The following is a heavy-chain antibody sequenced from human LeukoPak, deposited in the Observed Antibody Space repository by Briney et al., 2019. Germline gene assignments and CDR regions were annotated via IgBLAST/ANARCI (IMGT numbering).Heavy chain of an antibody. V-gene: IGHV3-11*01. D-gene: IGHD1-26*01. Sequence: GGSLRLSCAASGFTFSDYYMSWIRQAPGKGLEWVSYISSIGSTIYYADSVKGRFTISRDDAKNSLYLQMNSLRAEDTAVYYCARVRGSYSRGTYYFDYWGQGTLVTVSS. CDR2: ISSIGSTI. CDR1: GFTFSDYY. CDR3: ARVRGSYSRGTYYFDY. J-gene: IGHJ4*02.